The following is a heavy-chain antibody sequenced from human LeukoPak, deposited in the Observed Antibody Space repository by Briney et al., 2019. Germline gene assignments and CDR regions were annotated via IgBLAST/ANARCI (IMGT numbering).Heavy chain of an antibody. D-gene: IGHD5-12*01. CDR1: GFTFSSYW. V-gene: IGHV3-7*01. CDR3: ATPSRGYSGYDYYFDY. Sequence: SGGSLRLSCAASGFTFSSYWMSWVRQAPGKGLEWVANIKQDGSEKYYVDSVKGRFTISRDNAKNSLYLQMNSLRAKDTAVYYCATPSRGYSGYDYYFDYWGQGTLVTVSS. J-gene: IGHJ4*02. CDR2: IKQDGSEK.